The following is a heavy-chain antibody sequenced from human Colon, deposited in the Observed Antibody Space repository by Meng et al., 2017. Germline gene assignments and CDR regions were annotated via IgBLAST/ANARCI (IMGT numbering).Heavy chain of an antibody. D-gene: IGHD5-12*01. CDR1: GFTFSSYW. Sequence: GESLKISCAASGFTFSSYWMSWVRQAPGKGLEWVANIKQDGSEKNYVDSVKGRFTISRDNAKNSLFLQMNSLRAEDTAVYYCARDFASRESGHLDYWGQGKLVNVAS. CDR3: ARDFASRESGHLDY. J-gene: IGHJ4*02. V-gene: IGHV3-7*01. CDR2: IKQDGSEK.